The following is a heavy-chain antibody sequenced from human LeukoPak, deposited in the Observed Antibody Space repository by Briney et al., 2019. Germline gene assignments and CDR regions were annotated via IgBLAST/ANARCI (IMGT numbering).Heavy chain of an antibody. J-gene: IGHJ4*02. CDR1: GFTFSNYG. Sequence: GGSLRLSCAASGFTFSNYGMHWVRQAPGKGLEWVAVISYDGTYKYYADSVKGRFIISRDTSKSTLYLQMNNLRAEDTAVYHCAKISRRGYSGYDPPTDWGQGTLVTVSS. D-gene: IGHD5-12*01. CDR3: AKISRRGYSGYDPPTD. V-gene: IGHV3-30*18. CDR2: ISYDGTYK.